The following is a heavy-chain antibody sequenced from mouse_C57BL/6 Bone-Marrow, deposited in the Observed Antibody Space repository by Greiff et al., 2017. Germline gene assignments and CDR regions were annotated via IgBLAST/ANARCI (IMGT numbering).Heavy chain of an antibody. Sequence: EVKLQESGEGLVKPGGSLKLSCAASGFTFSSYAMSWVRQTPDKRLEWVAYISSGGDYIYYADTVQGRFTISRDNARNTLYLQMRSLKSEDAAMYYCTRGRWPHYYAMDYWGQGTAVTVSS. CDR3: TRGRWPHYYAMDY. CDR1: GFTFSSYA. J-gene: IGHJ4*01. CDR2: ISSGGDYI. V-gene: IGHV5-9-1*02. D-gene: IGHD2-3*01.